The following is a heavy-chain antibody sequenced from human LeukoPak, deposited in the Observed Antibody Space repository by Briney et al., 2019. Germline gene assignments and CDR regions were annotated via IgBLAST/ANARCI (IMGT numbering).Heavy chain of an antibody. CDR2: FDPEDGET. J-gene: IGHJ4*02. CDR1: GYTLTELS. V-gene: IGHV1-24*01. Sequence: GASVKVSCKVSGYTLTELSMHWVRQAPGKGLEWMGGFDPEDGETIYAQKFQGRVTMTEDTSTDTAYMELSSLRSEDTAVYYCASLPYSSGWFDYWGQGTLVTVSS. D-gene: IGHD6-19*01. CDR3: ASLPYSSGWFDY.